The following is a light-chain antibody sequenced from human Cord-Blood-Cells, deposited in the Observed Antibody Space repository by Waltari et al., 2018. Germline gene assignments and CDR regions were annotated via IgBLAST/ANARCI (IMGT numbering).Light chain of an antibody. CDR2: WAS. CDR3: QQYYSTPFT. J-gene: IGKJ3*01. CDR1: QSVLYSSNNKNY. Sequence: DIVMTQSPDSLAVSLGERATINCKSSQSVLYSSNNKNYLAWYQQKPGQPLILLVSWASTRESGVPDRFSGSGCGTDFTLTISSLQAEDVAVYYCQQYYSTPFTFGPGTKVDIK. V-gene: IGKV4-1*01.